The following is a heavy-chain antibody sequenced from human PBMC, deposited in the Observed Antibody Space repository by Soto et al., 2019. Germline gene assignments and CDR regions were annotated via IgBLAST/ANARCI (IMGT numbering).Heavy chain of an antibody. J-gene: IGHJ6*02. CDR3: ARRGGRSSGYYYYAMDV. CDR1: SDSMNSGGYY. V-gene: IGHV4-31*03. Sequence: QVQLQESGPGLVKPSQTLSLTCSVSSDSMNSGGYYWSWIRQHPGKGLEWIGYIYANGDTYYNPSLKSRVTISVVMSENQCSLNLTSVTAADTAVYYCARRGGRSSGYYYYAMDVWGQGTTVTVSS. D-gene: IGHD6-6*01. CDR2: IYANGDT.